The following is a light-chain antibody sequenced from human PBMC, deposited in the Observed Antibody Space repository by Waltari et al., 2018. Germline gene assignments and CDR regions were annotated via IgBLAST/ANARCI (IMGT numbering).Light chain of an antibody. V-gene: IGKV3-20*01. CDR1: QSVSRS. CDR3: QHYVRLPVS. J-gene: IGKJ1*01. Sequence: EIALTQSPGTLSLSPGERATLSCRASQSVSRSLAWYQQKPGQAPRLLIYGASSRATGVPDRFSGSGSGTDFSLTISRLEPEDFAVYYCQHYVRLPVSSGQGTTVEIK. CDR2: GAS.